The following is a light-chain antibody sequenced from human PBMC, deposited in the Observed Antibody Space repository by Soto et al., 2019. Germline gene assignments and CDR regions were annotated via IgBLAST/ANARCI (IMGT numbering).Light chain of an antibody. CDR3: SSYTSSSTFWV. CDR1: RSDVGGYNY. V-gene: IGLV2-14*01. J-gene: IGLJ3*02. Sequence: SALTQPASVSGSPGQSITISCTGTRSDVGGYNYVSWYQQHPGKAPKLMIYDVSNRPSGVSNRFSGSKSGNTASLTISGLQAEDEADYYCSSYTSSSTFWVFGGGTKLTVL. CDR2: DVS.